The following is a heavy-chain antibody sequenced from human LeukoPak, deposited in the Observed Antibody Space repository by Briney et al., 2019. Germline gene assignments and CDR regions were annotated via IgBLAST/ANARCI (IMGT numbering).Heavy chain of an antibody. CDR3: AKDGDYYGSGSYFTYYFDY. CDR1: GFTFSSYG. D-gene: IGHD3-10*01. J-gene: IGHJ4*02. Sequence: PGRSLRLSCAASGFTFSSYGMHWVRQAPGKGLEWVAVIWYDGSNKYYADSVKGRFTISRDNSKNTLYLQMNSLRAEDTAVYYCAKDGDYYGSGSYFTYYFDYWGQGTLVTVSS. V-gene: IGHV3-33*06. CDR2: IWYDGSNK.